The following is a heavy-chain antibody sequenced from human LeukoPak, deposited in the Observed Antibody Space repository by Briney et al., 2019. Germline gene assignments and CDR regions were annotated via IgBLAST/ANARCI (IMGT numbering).Heavy chain of an antibody. CDR2: IKPGSGAT. CDR3: ARDSGSRGKDY. J-gene: IGHJ4*02. Sequence: GASVKVSCKASGYTFTDYSIHWVRQAPGQGLEWMGWIKPGSGATSYAQKFQGRVTLTRDTSISTGYMDLSRLTSDDTAVYYCARDSGSRGKDYWGQGTLVTVSS. CDR1: GYTFTDYS. V-gene: IGHV1-2*02. D-gene: IGHD6-19*01.